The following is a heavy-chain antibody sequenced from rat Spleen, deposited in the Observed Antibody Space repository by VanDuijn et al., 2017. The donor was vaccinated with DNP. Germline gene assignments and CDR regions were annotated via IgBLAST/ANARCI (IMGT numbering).Heavy chain of an antibody. J-gene: IGHJ2*01. D-gene: IGHD1-1*01. CDR1: GFTFSDYY. CDR3: VRQELQWSHFDY. V-gene: IGHV5-20*01. Sequence: EVQLMESGGGLVQPGRSLKLSCAGSGFTFSDYYMAWVRQAPAKGLEWVASITYDGVGTYYRDSVKGRFTISRDIAKSSLYLQMDSLRSEDTATYYCVRQELQWSHFDYWGQGVMVTVSS. CDR2: ITYDGVGT.